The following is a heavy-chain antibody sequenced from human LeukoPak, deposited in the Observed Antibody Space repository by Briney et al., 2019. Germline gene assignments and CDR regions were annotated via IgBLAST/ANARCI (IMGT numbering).Heavy chain of an antibody. J-gene: IGHJ4*02. CDR1: GGSISSGSYY. CDR2: IYYSGST. D-gene: IGHD3-22*01. V-gene: IGHV4-39*01. Sequence: SQTLSLTCTVSGGSISSGSYYWGWIRQPPGKGLEWIGSIYYSGSTYYNPSLKSRVTISVDTSKNQFSLKLSSVTAADTAVYYCARRYYYDSSGYPSYYFDYWGQGTLVTVSS. CDR3: ARRYYYDSSGYPSYYFDY.